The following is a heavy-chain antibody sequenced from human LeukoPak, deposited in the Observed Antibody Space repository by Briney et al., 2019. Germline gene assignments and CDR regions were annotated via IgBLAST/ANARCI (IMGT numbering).Heavy chain of an antibody. CDR2: IYYIGST. CDR1: GGSISSTRYY. D-gene: IGHD6-19*01. J-gene: IGHJ3*02. V-gene: IGHV4-39*01. Sequence: PSETLSLTCTVSGGSISSTRYYWGWIRQPPGKGLEWIGSIYYIGSTNYNPSLKSRVTISVDTSKNQFSLKLSSVTAADTAVYYCARHSRRQWLITYAFDIWGQGTMVTVSS. CDR3: ARHSRRQWLITYAFDI.